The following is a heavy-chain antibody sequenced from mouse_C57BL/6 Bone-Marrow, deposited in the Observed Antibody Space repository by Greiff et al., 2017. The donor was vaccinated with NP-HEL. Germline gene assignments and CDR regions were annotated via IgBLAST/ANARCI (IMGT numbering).Heavy chain of an antibody. J-gene: IGHJ2*01. Sequence: VQLQQSGAELVKPGASVKMSCKASGYTFTSYWITWVKQRPGQGLEWIGDIYPGSGSTNYNEKFKSKATLTVDTSSSTAYMQLSSLTSEDSAVYYCAREGYYYGSSLYYFDYWGQGTTLTVSS. CDR2: IYPGSGST. D-gene: IGHD1-1*01. CDR1: GYTFTSYW. V-gene: IGHV1-55*01. CDR3: AREGYYYGSSLYYFDY.